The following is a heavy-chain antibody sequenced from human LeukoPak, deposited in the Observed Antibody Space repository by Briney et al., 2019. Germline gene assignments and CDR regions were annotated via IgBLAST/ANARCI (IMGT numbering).Heavy chain of an antibody. J-gene: IGHJ4*02. CDR3: AKDRYSGNYYPGLFDY. V-gene: IGHV3-23*01. Sequence: GGSLRLSCAASGFTFSSYAMTWVRQAPGKGLEWVSTISDSGGATYYADSVKGRFTISIDNSKNTLYLQMNTLRAENSAVYYCAKDRYSGNYYPGLFDYWGQGTLVTVSS. D-gene: IGHD1-26*01. CDR1: GFTFSSYA. CDR2: ISDSGGAT.